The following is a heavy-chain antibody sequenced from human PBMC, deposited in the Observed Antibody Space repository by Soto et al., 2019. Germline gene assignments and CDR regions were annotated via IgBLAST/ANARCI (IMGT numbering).Heavy chain of an antibody. Sequence: EVQLVESGGGLVKPGGSLRLSCAASGFTFSTYNMNWVRQAPGKGLEWVSSISSGSSYIYYADSVKGRFTISRDNAKNSLYLQMNSLRAEDTALYYCARGDIGVKGVYDYWGQGTLVTVSS. J-gene: IGHJ4*02. CDR2: ISSGSSYI. CDR1: GFTFSTYN. D-gene: IGHD5-12*01. CDR3: ARGDIGVKGVYDY. V-gene: IGHV3-21*01.